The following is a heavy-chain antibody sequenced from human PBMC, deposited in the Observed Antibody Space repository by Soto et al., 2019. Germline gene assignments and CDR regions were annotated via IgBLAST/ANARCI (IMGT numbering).Heavy chain of an antibody. J-gene: IGHJ4*02. D-gene: IGHD1-26*01. V-gene: IGHV4-61*08. CDR1: GGSISSGGYS. CDR3: ARVGGIVGATDFDY. CDR2: IYYSGST. Sequence: SETLSLTCAVSGGSISSGGYSWSWIRQPPGKGLEWIGYIYYSGSTNYNPSLKSRVTISVDTSKNQFSLKLSSVTAADTAVYYCARVGGIVGATDFDYWGQGTLVTVSS.